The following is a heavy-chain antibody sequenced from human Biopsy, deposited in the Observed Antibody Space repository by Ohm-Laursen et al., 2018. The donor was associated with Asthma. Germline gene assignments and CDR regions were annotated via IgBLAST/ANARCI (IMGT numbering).Heavy chain of an antibody. CDR3: TTGIDY. V-gene: IGHV3-15*01. CDR2: IKSKTDGGTT. CDR1: GTHFGSYT. Sequence: SLRLSCAASGTHFGSYTMHWARQAPGKGLEWVGRIKSKTDGGTTDYAAPVKGRFTISRDDSKNTLYLQMNSLKTEDTAVYYCTTGIDYWGQGTLVTVSS. J-gene: IGHJ4*02.